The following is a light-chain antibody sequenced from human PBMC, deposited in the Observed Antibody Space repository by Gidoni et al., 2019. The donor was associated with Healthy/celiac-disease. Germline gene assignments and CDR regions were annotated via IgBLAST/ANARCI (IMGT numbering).Light chain of an antibody. V-gene: IGLV3-1*01. CDR3: QAWDSSTANYV. CDR1: KLGDKY. Sequence: SYYLPQPPSVSVSPGQPGSITCSGDKLGDKYACWYQQNPGQSPVLVIYQDSKRPSGIPERFSGSNSGNTATLTISGTQAMDEDDYYCQAWDSSTANYVFGTGTKVTVL. CDR2: QDS. J-gene: IGLJ1*01.